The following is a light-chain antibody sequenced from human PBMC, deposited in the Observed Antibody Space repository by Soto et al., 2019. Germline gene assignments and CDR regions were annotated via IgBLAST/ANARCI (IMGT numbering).Light chain of an antibody. CDR3: QQYDTLPLT. CDR1: QDITNY. V-gene: IGKV1-33*01. CDR2: DSS. Sequence: DLQMTQSPSSLSASVGDRVTIICQASQDITNYLNWYQQKPGKAPNLLIHDSSNLETGVPSRFRGSGTGTYFSFTISSLQPEDIATYYCQQYDTLPLTFGQGTRLEIK. J-gene: IGKJ5*01.